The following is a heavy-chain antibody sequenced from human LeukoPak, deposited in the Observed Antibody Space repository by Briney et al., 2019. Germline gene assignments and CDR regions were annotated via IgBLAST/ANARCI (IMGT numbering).Heavy chain of an antibody. J-gene: IGHJ5*02. V-gene: IGHV1-18*01. CDR1: GYTFTSYD. Sequence: ASVKVPYKASGYTFTSYDLNWVRQAPGQGLEWMGWVSGYNGNTNYAQKFEGRVAMTTDTSSSTAYMELRSLRSDDTAIYYCARGDWFDPWGRGTLVTVSS. CDR2: VSGYNGNT. CDR3: ARGDWFDP.